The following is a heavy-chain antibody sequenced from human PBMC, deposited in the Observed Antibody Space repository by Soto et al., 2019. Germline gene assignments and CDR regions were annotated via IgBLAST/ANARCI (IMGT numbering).Heavy chain of an antibody. CDR2: IYYSGST. CDR1: GGSISSSSYY. V-gene: IGHV4-39*01. J-gene: IGHJ4*02. CDR3: ARHRLPAVAGGGGFDC. Sequence: SETLSLTCTVSGGSISSSSYYWGWIRQPPGKGLEWIGSIYYSGSTYYNPSLKSRVTISVDTSKNQFSLKLSSVTAADTAVYYCARHRLPAVAGGGGFDCWGQGTLVTVSS. D-gene: IGHD6-19*01.